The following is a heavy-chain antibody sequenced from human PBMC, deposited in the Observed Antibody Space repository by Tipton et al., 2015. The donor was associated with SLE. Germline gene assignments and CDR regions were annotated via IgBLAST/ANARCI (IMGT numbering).Heavy chain of an antibody. CDR2: VYSSGST. CDR1: GGAIRSGSYY. Sequence: TLSLTCSVSGGAIRSGSYYWCWIRQPAGKGLEWIGRVYSSGSTIYNPTIKSRITLSLDTSKNQFSLRVNSATAADTAVYYCARGGGSYYDYWGQGTLVTVSS. CDR3: ARGGGSYYDY. V-gene: IGHV4-61*02. D-gene: IGHD1-26*01. J-gene: IGHJ4*02.